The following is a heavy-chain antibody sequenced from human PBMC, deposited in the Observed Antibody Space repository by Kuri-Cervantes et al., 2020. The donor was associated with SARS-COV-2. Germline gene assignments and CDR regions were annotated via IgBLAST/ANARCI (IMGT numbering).Heavy chain of an antibody. CDR1: GFTFSSCD. D-gene: IGHD6-19*01. CDR3: ARVGAVARKSYYYYYMDV. J-gene: IGHJ6*03. CDR2: IGTAGDT. V-gene: IGHV3-13*04. Sequence: GESLKISCAASGFTFSSCDMHWVRQATGKGLEWVSAIGTAGDTYYPGSVKGRFTISRENAKNSLYLQMGSLRAEDMAVYYCARVGAVARKSYYYYYMDVWGKGTTVTVSS.